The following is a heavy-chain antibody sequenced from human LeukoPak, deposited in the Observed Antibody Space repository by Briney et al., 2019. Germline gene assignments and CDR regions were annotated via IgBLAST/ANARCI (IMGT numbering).Heavy chain of an antibody. CDR3: ARHTRITMIVVAGTFDY. Sequence: SETLSLTCTVSGGSISSSSYYWGWIRQTPGKGLEWIGSIYYSGSTYYNPSLKSRVTISVDTSKNQFSLKLSSVTAADTAVYYCARHTRITMIVVAGTFDYWGQGTLVTVSS. D-gene: IGHD3-22*01. J-gene: IGHJ4*02. CDR2: IYYSGST. CDR1: GGSISSSSYY. V-gene: IGHV4-39*01.